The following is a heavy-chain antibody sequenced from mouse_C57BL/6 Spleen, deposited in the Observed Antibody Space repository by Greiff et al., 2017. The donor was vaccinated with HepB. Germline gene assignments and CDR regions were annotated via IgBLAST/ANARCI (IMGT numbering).Heavy chain of an antibody. CDR1: GYTFTNYW. J-gene: IGHJ2*01. Sequence: VQLQQSGAELVRPGTSVKMSCKASGYTFTNYWIGWAKQRPGHGLEWIGDIYPGGGYTNYNEKFKGKSTLTADKSSSTAYMQFSSLTSEDSAIYYCARWGYDGYPNYFDYWGQGTTLTVSS. CDR3: ARWGYDGYPNYFDY. V-gene: IGHV1-63*01. CDR2: IYPGGGYT. D-gene: IGHD2-3*01.